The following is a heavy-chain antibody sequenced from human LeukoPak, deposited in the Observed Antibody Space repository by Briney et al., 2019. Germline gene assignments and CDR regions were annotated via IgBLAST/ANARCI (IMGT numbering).Heavy chain of an antibody. CDR2: ISAYNGNT. J-gene: IGHJ3*02. CDR3: ARDSADNDYGDLDAFDI. CDR1: GHTFTSYG. V-gene: IGHV1-18*01. D-gene: IGHD4-17*01. Sequence: ASVKVSCKASGHTFTSYGISWVRQAPGQGLEWMGWISAYNGNTNYAQKPQGRVTMTTDTSTSTAYMELRSLRSDDTAVYYCARDSADNDYGDLDAFDIRGQGTMVTVSS.